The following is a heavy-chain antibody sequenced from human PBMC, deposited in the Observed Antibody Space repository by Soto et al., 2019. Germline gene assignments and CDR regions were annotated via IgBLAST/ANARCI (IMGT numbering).Heavy chain of an antibody. CDR3: ARSHGIRSFDY. CDR2: INHGGST. J-gene: IGHJ4*02. V-gene: IGHV4-34*01. CDR1: VGSFSGYY. Sequence: QVQLQQWGAGLLKPSETLSLPCSVYVGSFSGYYWSWIRQPPGKVLELIVDINHGGSTNYNPFIKSRVTLSVYTTKNQFPRKLGSVTAADTAVYYCARSHGIRSFDYWGQETLDTVSS.